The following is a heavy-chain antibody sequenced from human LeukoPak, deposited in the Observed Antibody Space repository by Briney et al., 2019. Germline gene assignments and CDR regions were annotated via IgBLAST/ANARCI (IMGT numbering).Heavy chain of an antibody. D-gene: IGHD2-15*01. CDR1: GGSISSSSYY. V-gene: IGHV4-39*01. CDR3: AHDGYPATPDV. J-gene: IGHJ6*04. Sequence: SETLSLTCTVPGGSISSSSYYWGWVRHPPGKGLEWIGSIYYSGSTYYNPSLKSRVTISVDTSKNQFALKLSSVTAADMAVYYCAHDGYPATPDVWGKGTTVTVSS. CDR2: IYYSGST.